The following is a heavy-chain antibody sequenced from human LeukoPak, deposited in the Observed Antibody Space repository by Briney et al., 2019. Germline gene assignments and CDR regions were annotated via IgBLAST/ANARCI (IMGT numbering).Heavy chain of an antibody. D-gene: IGHD3-16*01. CDR1: GFTFSSYW. J-gene: IGHJ6*03. V-gene: IGHV3-74*01. CDR3: ARTSRGNYYYYMDV. Sequence: GGSLRLSCAASGFTFSSYWMHWVRQAPGKGLVWVSRINSDGSSTSYADSVKGRFTISRDNAKNTLYLQMNSLRAEDTAVYYCARTSRGNYYYYMDVWGKGTTVTISS. CDR2: INSDGSST.